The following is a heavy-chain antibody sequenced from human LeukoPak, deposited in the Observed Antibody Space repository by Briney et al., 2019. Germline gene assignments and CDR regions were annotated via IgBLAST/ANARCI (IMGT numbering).Heavy chain of an antibody. CDR3: ARGRLAVAGNYDY. J-gene: IGHJ4*02. CDR2: IYTSGST. Sequence: SETLSLTFPVSGGPISSYSWSWIRQPAGKGMGWIGRIYTSGSTNYNPSLKSRVTMSVDTSKNQFSLKLSSVTAADTAVYYCARGRLAVAGNYDYWGQGTLVTVSS. V-gene: IGHV4-4*07. CDR1: GGPISSYS. D-gene: IGHD6-19*01.